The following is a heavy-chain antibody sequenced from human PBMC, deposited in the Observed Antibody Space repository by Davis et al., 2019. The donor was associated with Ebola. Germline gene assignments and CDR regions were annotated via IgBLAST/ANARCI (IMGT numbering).Heavy chain of an antibody. D-gene: IGHD3-22*01. CDR1: GYTFTGYY. Sequence: ASVKVSCKASGYTFTGYYMHWVRQAPGQGLEWMGIINPSGGSTSYAQKFQGRVTMTRDTSTSTVYMELSSLRSEDTAVYYCARGSEWLLRIVGWFDPWGQGTLVTVSS. V-gene: IGHV1-46*01. CDR2: INPSGGST. CDR3: ARGSEWLLRIVGWFDP. J-gene: IGHJ5*02.